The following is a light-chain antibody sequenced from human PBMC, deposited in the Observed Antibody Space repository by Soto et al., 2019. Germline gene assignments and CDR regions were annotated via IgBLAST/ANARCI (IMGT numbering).Light chain of an antibody. J-gene: IGKJ5*01. CDR2: WAS. V-gene: IGKV4-1*01. CDR3: HQRQYWPPIT. CDR1: QGVLYSSNNKNY. Sequence: DIVMTQSPDSLAVSLGERATINCKSSQGVLYSSNNKNYLAWYQQKPGQPPKLLIYWASTRESGVPDRFSGSGSGTDFTLTISRLEPEDFAVYYCHQRQYWPPITFGQGTRLE.